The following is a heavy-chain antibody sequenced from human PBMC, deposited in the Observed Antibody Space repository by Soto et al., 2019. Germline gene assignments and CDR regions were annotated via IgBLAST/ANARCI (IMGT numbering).Heavy chain of an antibody. CDR1: GFTFSSYG. Sequence: PGGSLRLSCAASGFTFSSYGMHWVRQAPGKGLEWVAVISYDGSNKYYADSVKGRFTISRDNSKNTLYLQMNSLRAEDTAVYYCAKDQAAVAGPLYWGQGTLVTVSS. V-gene: IGHV3-30*18. J-gene: IGHJ4*02. CDR3: AKDQAAVAGPLY. D-gene: IGHD6-19*01. CDR2: ISYDGSNK.